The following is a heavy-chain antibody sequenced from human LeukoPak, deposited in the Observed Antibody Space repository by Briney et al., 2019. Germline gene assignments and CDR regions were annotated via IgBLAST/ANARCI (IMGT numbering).Heavy chain of an antibody. V-gene: IGHV1-8*03. CDR2: MNSETGNT. Sequence: GASVKVSCKASGYTFINHDIDWVRQAAGQGLEWMGWMNSETGNTGYAQKFQGRVTITRDTSASTAYMELSSLRSEDTAVYYCASYMVVNEGFDPWGQGTLVTVSS. D-gene: IGHD2-21*01. CDR1: GYTFINHD. J-gene: IGHJ5*02. CDR3: ASYMVVNEGFDP.